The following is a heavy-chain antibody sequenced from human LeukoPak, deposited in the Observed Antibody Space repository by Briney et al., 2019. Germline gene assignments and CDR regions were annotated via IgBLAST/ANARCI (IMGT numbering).Heavy chain of an antibody. CDR3: AKDRSWNDAFDY. J-gene: IGHJ4*02. Sequence: PAGSLTLSCAASEFTFSSYAMSWFRQAPRKGLQWVSAISCSGGSTYYADSVKGRFTISRDNSKNTLYLKMNSLRAEDTAVYYCAKDRSWNDAFDYWGQGTLVTVSS. CDR2: ISCSGGST. D-gene: IGHD1-1*01. V-gene: IGHV3-23*01. CDR1: EFTFSSYA.